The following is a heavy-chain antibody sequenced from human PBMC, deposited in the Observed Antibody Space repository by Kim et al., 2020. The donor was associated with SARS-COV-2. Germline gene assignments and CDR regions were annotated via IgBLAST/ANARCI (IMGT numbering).Heavy chain of an antibody. CDR1: GYSFTSYW. CDR2: IYPGDSDT. CDR3: ARQGSYYDSSGSKPYYYYGMDV. V-gene: IGHV5-51*01. Sequence: GESLKISCKGSGYSFTSYWIAWVRQMPGKGLEWMGIIYPGDSDTRYSPSIQGQVTISADKSISTAYLQWSSLKASDTAMYYCARQGSYYDSSGSKPYYYYGMDVWGQGTTVTVSS. J-gene: IGHJ6*02. D-gene: IGHD3-22*01.